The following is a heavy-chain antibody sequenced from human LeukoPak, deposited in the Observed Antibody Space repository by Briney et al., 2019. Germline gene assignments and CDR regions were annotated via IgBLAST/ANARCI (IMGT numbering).Heavy chain of an antibody. J-gene: IGHJ6*03. CDR2: ISYDGSNK. D-gene: IGHD6-13*01. V-gene: IGHV3-30-3*01. CDR1: GFTFSSYA. CDR3: AKDEHSSSWSRYYMDV. Sequence: GGSLRLSCAASGFTFSSYAMHWVRQAPGKGLEWVAVISYDGSNKYYADSVKGRFTISRDNSKNTLYLQMNSLRAEDTAVYYCAKDEHSSSWSRYYMDVWGKGTTVTVSS.